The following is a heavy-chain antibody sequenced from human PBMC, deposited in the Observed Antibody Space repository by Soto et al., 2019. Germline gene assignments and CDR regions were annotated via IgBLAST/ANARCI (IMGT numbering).Heavy chain of an antibody. J-gene: IGHJ6*02. Sequence: QVQLVESGGGVVQPGRSLRLSCAASGFVFRTYGMYWVRQAPGKGLEWVALISYDGRSKNYADSVKGRFTISRDNSENNLFLHMNSMTFEDTAVYYCANLDTALGFFAKAVWGQGTTVVVSS. CDR1: GFVFRTYG. CDR3: ANLDTALGFFAKAV. V-gene: IGHV3-30*18. CDR2: ISYDGRSK. D-gene: IGHD5-18*01.